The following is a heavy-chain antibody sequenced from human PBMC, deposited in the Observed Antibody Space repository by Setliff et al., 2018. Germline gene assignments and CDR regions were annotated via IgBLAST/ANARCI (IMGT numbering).Heavy chain of an antibody. V-gene: IGHV1-18*01. CDR1: GYKFNDYG. Sequence: ASVKVSCKTSGYKFNDYGISWVRQAPGQGLEWMGWISSYNDVTNYAQSFQGRVTMTTDTSKSAAYMDLRGLRSDDTAVYYCAISTLSICSGGSCPNAFDVWGQGTMVTVSS. CDR3: AISTLSICSGGSCPNAFDV. D-gene: IGHD2-15*01. CDR2: ISSYNDVT. J-gene: IGHJ3*01.